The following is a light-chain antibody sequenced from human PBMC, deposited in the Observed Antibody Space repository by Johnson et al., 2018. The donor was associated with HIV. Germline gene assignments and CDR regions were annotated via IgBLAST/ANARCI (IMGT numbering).Light chain of an antibody. J-gene: IGLJ1*01. CDR3: VTWDSSLIIFV. Sequence: QSVLTQPPSVSAAPGQKVTISCSGGSSNIGSNYVSWYKQLPGTAPKLLIYENDKRPSGIRDLFSGSKSGTAATLAIPGLQTGDEADYYCVTWDSSLIIFVFGTGTKVTVL. CDR2: END. V-gene: IGLV1-51*02. CDR1: SSNIGSNY.